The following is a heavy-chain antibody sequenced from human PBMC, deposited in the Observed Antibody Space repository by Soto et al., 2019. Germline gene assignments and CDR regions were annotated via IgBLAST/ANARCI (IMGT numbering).Heavy chain of an antibody. D-gene: IGHD2-2*01. Sequence: DVQLLESGGGLVQPGGSLRLSCAASGFTFSGYAMSWVRQAPGKGLEWVSGIKNSGDITYYADSVKGRFTISRDNSKNTLYFEMRSLRVDDTDVYHCAIEYTTCLARLDGMDVWGPGTKVTVSS. V-gene: IGHV3-23*01. CDR3: AIEYTTCLARLDGMDV. CDR2: IKNSGDIT. J-gene: IGHJ6*02. CDR1: GFTFSGYA.